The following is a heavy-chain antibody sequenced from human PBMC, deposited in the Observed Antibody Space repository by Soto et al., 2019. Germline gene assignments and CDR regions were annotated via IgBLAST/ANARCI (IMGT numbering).Heavy chain of an antibody. V-gene: IGHV1-69*13. CDR1: GGTFPSYA. CDR3: ARVLGGTRPPIHWFDP. CDR2: IIPIFGTA. Sequence: AXVKVSFQASGGTFPSYAIIWVRQAPGQGLEWMGGIIPIFGTANYAQKFQGRVTITADESTSTAYMELSSLRSEDTAVYYCARVLGGTRPPIHWFDPWGQGTLVTVSS. D-gene: IGHD1-26*01. J-gene: IGHJ5*02.